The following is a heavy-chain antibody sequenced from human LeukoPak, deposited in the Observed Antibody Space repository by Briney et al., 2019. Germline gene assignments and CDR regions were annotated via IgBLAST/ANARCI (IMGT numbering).Heavy chain of an antibody. D-gene: IGHD5-12*01. CDR2: INHSGST. CDR1: GGSISSYY. Sequence: PSETLSLTCTVSGGSISSYYWTWIRQPPGKGLEWIGEINHSGSTNYNPSLKSRVTISVDTSKNQFSLKLSSVTAADTAVYYCARRLRIPRLDVWGKGTTVTVSS. CDR3: ARRLRIPRLDV. V-gene: IGHV4-34*01. J-gene: IGHJ6*04.